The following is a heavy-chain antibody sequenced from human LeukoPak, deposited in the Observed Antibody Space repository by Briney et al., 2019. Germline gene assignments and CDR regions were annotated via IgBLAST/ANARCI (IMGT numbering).Heavy chain of an antibody. V-gene: IGHV3-23*01. CDR3: AKDVLRWAFDY. J-gene: IGHJ4*02. CDR1: GFTFSSYA. CDR2: FGGTGGDI. D-gene: IGHD3-3*01. Sequence: GSLRLSCAASGFTFSSYAMSWVRQAPGKGLEWVSAFGGTGGDINYADSVKGRFTISRDNSKGILYLQMNSLRAEDTAVYYCAKDVLRWAFDYWGQGALVTVSS.